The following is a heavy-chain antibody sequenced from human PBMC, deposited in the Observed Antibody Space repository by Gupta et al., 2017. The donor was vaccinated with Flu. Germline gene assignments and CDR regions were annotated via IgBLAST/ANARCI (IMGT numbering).Heavy chain of an antibody. CDR1: VSTFSSSY. Sequence: EMQLVESGGGLVQPGGSLRLPCVALVSTFSSSYLPWVRQAPGKGLVWVSRINPDGSSTTYAESVKGRFTISRDNAKNTLYLQMNSLGDDDTAVYYCTTVTSGCWGQGTLVTVSS. V-gene: IGHV3-74*03. CDR3: TTVTSGC. D-gene: IGHD4-17*01. CDR2: INPDGSST. J-gene: IGHJ4*02.